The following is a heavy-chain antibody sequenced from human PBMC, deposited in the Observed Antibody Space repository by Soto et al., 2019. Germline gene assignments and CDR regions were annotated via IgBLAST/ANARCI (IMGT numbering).Heavy chain of an antibody. CDR1: GYTFTSYA. V-gene: IGHV1-3*01. D-gene: IGHD2-15*01. Sequence: EASVKVSCKASGYTFTSYAMHWVRQAPGQRLEWMGWINAGNGNTKYSQKFQGRVTITRDTSASTAYMELSSLRSEDTAVYYCARAPSISPYGGNPIHKVDWFDPWGQGTLVTVSS. CDR3: ARAPSISPYGGNPIHKVDWFDP. CDR2: INAGNGNT. J-gene: IGHJ5*02.